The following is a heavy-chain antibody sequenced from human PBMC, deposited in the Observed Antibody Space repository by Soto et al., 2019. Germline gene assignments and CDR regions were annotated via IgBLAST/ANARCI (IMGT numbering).Heavy chain of an antibody. Sequence: QVQLQESGPGLVKPSGTLSLTCAVSGDSISSDKWWTWVRQPPGKGLEWIGEIHHRKSANYNLSLRSRAIMSVDKSKNQFSLRLTSVTAADTAIYYCARGGAWRFDYWGRESWSPSPQ. CDR1: GDSISSDKW. V-gene: IGHV4-4*02. J-gene: IGHJ4*02. CDR3: ARGGAWRFDY. CDR2: IHHRKSA. D-gene: IGHD3-16*01.